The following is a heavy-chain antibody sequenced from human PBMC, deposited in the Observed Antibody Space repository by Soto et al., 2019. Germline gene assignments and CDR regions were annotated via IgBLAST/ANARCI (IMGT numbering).Heavy chain of an antibody. CDR1: GYTFTSYD. J-gene: IGHJ4*02. CDR2: MNPNNGNT. D-gene: IGHD1-26*01. CDR3: ARDLSGSYLPSFDY. Sequence: GASVKVSCKASGYTFTSYDINWVRQATGQGLEWMGWMNPNNGNTNYAQKLQGRVTMTTDTSTSTAYMELRSLRSDDTAVYYCARDLSGSYLPSFDYWGQGTLVTVSS. V-gene: IGHV1-18*01.